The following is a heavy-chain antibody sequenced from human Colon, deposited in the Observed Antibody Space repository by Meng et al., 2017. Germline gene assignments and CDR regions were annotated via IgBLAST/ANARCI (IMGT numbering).Heavy chain of an antibody. V-gene: IGHV4-4*02. Sequence: ESGPGLFQPSGTLSLACAVSGDSIGNSKGWSWLRQSPGKGLEWIGEISNSGKTVYSPSLKSRVTISLDKSSNHFSLTLSPVTAADTAIYFCARERMRELGLFDYWGQGALVTVSS. J-gene: IGHJ4*02. D-gene: IGHD7-27*01. CDR2: ISNSGKT. CDR1: GDSIGNSKG. CDR3: ARERMRELGLFDY.